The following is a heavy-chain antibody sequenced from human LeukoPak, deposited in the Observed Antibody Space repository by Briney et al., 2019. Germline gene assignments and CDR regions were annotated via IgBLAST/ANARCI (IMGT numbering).Heavy chain of an antibody. J-gene: IGHJ4*02. D-gene: IGHD2-15*01. CDR3: EKRINCSGGSCYSSFDY. CDR2: ISGSGGST. CDR1: GFTFSSYA. V-gene: IGHV3-23*01. Sequence: PGGSLRLSCAASGFTFSSYAMSWVRQAPGKGLEWVSAISGSGGSTYYADSVKGRFTISRDNSKNTLYLQINSLRAEDTAVYYCEKRINCSGGSCYSSFDYWGQGTLVTVSS.